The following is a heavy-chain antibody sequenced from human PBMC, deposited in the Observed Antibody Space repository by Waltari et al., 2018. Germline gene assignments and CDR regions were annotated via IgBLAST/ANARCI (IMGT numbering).Heavy chain of an antibody. CDR3: ARDVKWNHPRQIYRCSSTSCSPEGFDL. J-gene: IGHJ2*01. D-gene: IGHD2-2*01. Sequence: QVQLQESGPGLVKPSQTLSLTCTVSGGSISSGGYYWSWIRQHPGKGLEWIGYIYYSGSTYYNPSLKSRVTISVDTSKNQFSLKLSSVTAADTAVYYCARDVKWNHPRQIYRCSSTSCSPEGFDLWGRGTLVTVSS. CDR1: GGSISSGGYY. CDR2: IYYSGST. V-gene: IGHV4-31*03.